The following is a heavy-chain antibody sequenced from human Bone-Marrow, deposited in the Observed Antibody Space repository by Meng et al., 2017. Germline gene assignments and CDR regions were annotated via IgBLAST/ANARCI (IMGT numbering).Heavy chain of an antibody. CDR3: ARGTYSSSWNYYGMDV. J-gene: IGHJ6*02. CDR2: ISYGGSNK. D-gene: IGHD6-13*01. CDR1: GFTFSSYA. V-gene: IGHV3-30*04. Sequence: GGSLRLSCAASGFTFSSYAMHWVRQAPGKGLEWVAVISYGGSNKYYADSVKGRFTISRDNSKDTLYLQMNSLRAEDTAVYYCARGTYSSSWNYYGMDVWGQGTTVTVSS.